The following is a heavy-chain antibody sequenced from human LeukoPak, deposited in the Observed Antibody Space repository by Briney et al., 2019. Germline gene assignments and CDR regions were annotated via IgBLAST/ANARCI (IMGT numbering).Heavy chain of an antibody. CDR1: GGSISSGDYY. V-gene: IGHV4-30-4*01. CDR3: ARESGGGDPMGMDV. D-gene: IGHD4-17*01. Sequence: SQTLSLTCTVSGGSISSGDYYWSWIRQPPGKGLEWIGYIYYSGSTYYNPSLKSRVTISVDTSKNQFSLKPSSVTAADTAVYYCARESGGGDPMGMDVWGQGTTVTVSS. J-gene: IGHJ6*02. CDR2: IYYSGST.